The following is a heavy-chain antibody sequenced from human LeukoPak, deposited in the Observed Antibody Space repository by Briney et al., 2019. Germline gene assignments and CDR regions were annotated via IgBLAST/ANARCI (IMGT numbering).Heavy chain of an antibody. D-gene: IGHD6-19*01. J-gene: IGHJ4*02. CDR2: IYYSGST. CDR3: ARGFQWLLDY. V-gene: IGHV4-59*01. CDR1: GGSISSYY. Sequence: SETLSLTCTVSGGSISSYYWNWIRQPPGKGLEWIGYIYYSGSTNYNPSLKSRVTISVDTSKNQFSLKLSSVTAADTAVYYCARGFQWLLDYWGQGTLVTVSS.